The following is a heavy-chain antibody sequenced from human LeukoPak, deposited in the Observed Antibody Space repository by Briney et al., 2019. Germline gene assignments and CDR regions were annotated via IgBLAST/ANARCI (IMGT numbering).Heavy chain of an antibody. D-gene: IGHD3-10*01. Sequence: GESLKISCKGSGYSFATYWIGWVRQTPGKGLEWMGITYPGDSDTRYSPSFQGQVTISADKSFSTAYLQWSSLKASDTAIYYCARHSSVYGSGSAGFDPWGQGTLVTVSS. CDR2: TYPGDSDT. V-gene: IGHV5-51*01. CDR1: GYSFATYW. CDR3: ARHSSVYGSGSAGFDP. J-gene: IGHJ5*02.